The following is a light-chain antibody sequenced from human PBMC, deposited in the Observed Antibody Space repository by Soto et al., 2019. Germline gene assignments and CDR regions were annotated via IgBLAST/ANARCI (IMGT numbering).Light chain of an antibody. CDR1: QSISSD. Sequence: ILMTQSPATLSVSPGERATLSCRASQSISSDLAWYQQKPGKAPRLLIYGASTTATGIAARFSGSGSGTEFTLTISSLQSEDFAVYNCQQYNKWPRTFGQGTKVDIK. CDR3: QQYNKWPRT. CDR2: GAS. J-gene: IGKJ1*01. V-gene: IGKV3-15*01.